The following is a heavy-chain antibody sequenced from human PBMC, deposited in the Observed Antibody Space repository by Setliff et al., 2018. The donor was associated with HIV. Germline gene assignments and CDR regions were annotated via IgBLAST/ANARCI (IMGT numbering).Heavy chain of an antibody. Sequence: ASVKVSCKASGYMFSIYYMHWVRQVPGQGLEWMGWSNPNTGGTKYARKFQGRVTMTMDTSTTTAYMELSRLKSDDTAVYYCARDHVVCSGGTCRSDDPYYYYYMNVWGEGTTVTVSS. CDR2: SNPNTGGT. D-gene: IGHD2-15*01. CDR3: ARDHVVCSGGTCRSDDPYYYYYMNV. J-gene: IGHJ6*03. CDR1: GYMFSIYY. V-gene: IGHV1-2*02.